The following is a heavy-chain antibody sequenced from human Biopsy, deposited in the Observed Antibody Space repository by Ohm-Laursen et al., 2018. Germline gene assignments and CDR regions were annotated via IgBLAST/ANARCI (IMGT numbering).Heavy chain of an antibody. V-gene: IGHV3-21*01. D-gene: IGHD5-24*01. CDR1: GFTLSSYS. J-gene: IGHJ1*01. Sequence: SLRLSCSASGFTLSSYSMNWVRQTPGKGLEWVSTISSSSDNIYYVDSVKSRFTISRDNAKNTVYLQMDSLRAEDTAVYYCARDEMGSISRSGYFQHWGQGALVIVSS. CDR3: ARDEMGSISRSGYFQH. CDR2: ISSSSDNI.